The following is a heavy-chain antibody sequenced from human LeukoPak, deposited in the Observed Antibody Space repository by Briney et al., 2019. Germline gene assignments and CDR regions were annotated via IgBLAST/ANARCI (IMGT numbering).Heavy chain of an antibody. V-gene: IGHV1-46*01. Sequence: ASLKVSCKASGYTFSSYYIHWVRQAPGQGLEWMGIFYASDGTSRYAQKFQGRVTMTEDTSTDTAYMELSSLRSEDTAVYYCATSELKRWGQGTLVTVSS. CDR2: FYASDGTS. CDR3: ATSELKR. J-gene: IGHJ1*01. D-gene: IGHD3-10*01. CDR1: GYTFSSYY.